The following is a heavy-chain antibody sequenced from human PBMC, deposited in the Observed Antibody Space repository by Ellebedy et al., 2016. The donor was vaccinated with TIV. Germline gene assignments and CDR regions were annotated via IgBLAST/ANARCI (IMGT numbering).Heavy chain of an antibody. V-gene: IGHV5-51*01. CDR3: ARRRGSGWSQAPFDY. CDR1: GYSFTSYW. Sequence: GGSLRLSXKGSGYSFTSYWIGWVRQMPGKGLEWMGIIYPGDSDTRYSPSFQGQVTISADKSISTAYLQWSSLKASDTAMYYCARRRGSGWSQAPFDYWGQGTLVTVSS. CDR2: IYPGDSDT. J-gene: IGHJ4*02. D-gene: IGHD6-19*01.